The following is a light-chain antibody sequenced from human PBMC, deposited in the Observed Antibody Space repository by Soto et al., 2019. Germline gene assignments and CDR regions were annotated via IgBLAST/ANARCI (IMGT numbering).Light chain of an antibody. V-gene: IGKV1-39*01. J-gene: IGKJ2*01. CDR3: QQSYSAPLT. CDR2: ATI. CDR1: QNILTY. Sequence: DIQMTQSPSSLSASVGDRVTITCRASQNILTYLNWYQQRPGKAPKFLIYATISVKDGLPSRFSGSEYGTEFNRTINNLQPEDSAIYYCQQSYSAPLTFGQGTNLEMK.